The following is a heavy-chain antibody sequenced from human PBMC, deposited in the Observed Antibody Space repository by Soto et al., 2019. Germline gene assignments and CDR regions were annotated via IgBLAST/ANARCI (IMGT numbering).Heavy chain of an antibody. D-gene: IGHD3-16*01. V-gene: IGHV3-21*01. Sequence: EVQLVESGGGLVNPGGSLRLSCVVSGFPFSTSNMNWVRQAPGKGLEWVSFISRSSTYIYYADSVKGRFTISRDDAENSLFLQMYSLRAEDTAVYYCARGVLPISSTSWFDPWGPGTLVTVSS. CDR3: ARGVLPISSTSWFDP. J-gene: IGHJ5*02. CDR2: ISRSSTYI. CDR1: GFPFSTSN.